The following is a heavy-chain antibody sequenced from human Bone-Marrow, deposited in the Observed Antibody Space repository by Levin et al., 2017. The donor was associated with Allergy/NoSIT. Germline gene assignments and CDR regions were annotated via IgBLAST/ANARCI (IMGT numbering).Heavy chain of an antibody. Sequence: SETLSLTCAVYGGSFSGYYWSWIRQPPGKGLEWIGEINHSGSTNYNPSLKSRVTISVDTSKNQFSLKLSSVTAADTAVYYCARGRAQGRAFDYWGQGTLVTVSS. CDR2: INHSGST. CDR3: ARGRAQGRAFDY. V-gene: IGHV4-34*01. J-gene: IGHJ4*02. CDR1: GGSFSGYY.